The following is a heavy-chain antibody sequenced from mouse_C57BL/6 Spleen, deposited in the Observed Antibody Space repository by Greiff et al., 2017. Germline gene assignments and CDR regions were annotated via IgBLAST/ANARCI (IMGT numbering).Heavy chain of an antibody. D-gene: IGHD2-5*01. J-gene: IGHJ3*01. V-gene: IGHV5-6*02. CDR1: GFTFSSYG. CDR2: ISSGGSYT. Sequence: EVKLVESGGDLVKPGGSLKLSCAASGFTFSSYGMSWVRQTPDKRLEWVATISSGGSYTYYPDSVKGRFTISRDNAKNTLYLQMSSLKSEDTAMYYCARRDSNYEAWFAYWGQGTLVTVSA. CDR3: ARRDSNYEAWFAY.